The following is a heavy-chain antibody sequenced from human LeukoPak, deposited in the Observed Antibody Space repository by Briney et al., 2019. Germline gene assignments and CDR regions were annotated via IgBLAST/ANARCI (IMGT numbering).Heavy chain of an antibody. CDR2: VSGGDPNT. V-gene: IGHV3-23*01. D-gene: IGHD3-16*01. CDR1: GLTVSRNY. J-gene: IGHJ4*02. Sequence: GGSLRLSCAASGLTVSRNYMTWVRQAPGKGLEWVSAVSGGDPNTYYADSVKGRFTISRDNSKNTLYLQMNSLRAEDTAIYYCAKDVAGSGSYGFDYWGQGTLVTVSS. CDR3: AKDVAGSGSYGFDY.